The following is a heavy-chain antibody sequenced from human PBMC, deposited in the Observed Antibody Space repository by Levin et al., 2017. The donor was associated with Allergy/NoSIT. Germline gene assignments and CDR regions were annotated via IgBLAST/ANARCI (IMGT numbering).Heavy chain of an antibody. CDR2: MNSDGSST. CDR1: GFTFSSYW. D-gene: IGHD3-10*01. J-gene: IGHJ4*02. Sequence: AGGSLRLSCAASGFTFSSYWMHWVRQAPGKGLVWVSRMNSDGSSTSYADSVKGRFTISRDNAKNTLYLQMNSLRAEDTAVYYCARDWGMGHRSGSYYSLGYWGQGTLVTVSS. V-gene: IGHV3-74*01. CDR3: ARDWGMGHRSGSYYSLGY.